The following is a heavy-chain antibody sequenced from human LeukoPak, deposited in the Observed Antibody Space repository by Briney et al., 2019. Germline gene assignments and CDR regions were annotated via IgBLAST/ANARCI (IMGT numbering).Heavy chain of an antibody. CDR1: GGTISSGDYY. CDR3: ARRGWLQLRRAFDY. CDR2: IYYSGST. D-gene: IGHD5-12*01. Sequence: SETLSLTCTVSGGTISSGDYYWSWVRQPPGKGLEWIGYIYYSGSTYYNPSLKSRVTISVDTSKNQFSLKLSSVTAADTAVYYCARRGWLQLRRAFDYWGQGTLVTVSS. V-gene: IGHV4-30-4*01. J-gene: IGHJ4*02.